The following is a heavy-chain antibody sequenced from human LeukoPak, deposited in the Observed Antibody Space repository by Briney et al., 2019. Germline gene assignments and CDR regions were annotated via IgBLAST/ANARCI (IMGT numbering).Heavy chain of an antibody. V-gene: IGHV6-1*01. CDR1: GDSVSSNSAA. Sequence: SQTLSLTCAISGDSVSSNSAAWNWIRQSPSRGLEWLGRTYYRSKWYSDYAVSVKSRITINPDTSKNQFSLQLNSVTPEDTAVYYCARGYCSGGSCSGEDYFDYWGQGTLVTVSS. J-gene: IGHJ4*02. D-gene: IGHD2-15*01. CDR2: TYYRSKWYS. CDR3: ARGYCSGGSCSGEDYFDY.